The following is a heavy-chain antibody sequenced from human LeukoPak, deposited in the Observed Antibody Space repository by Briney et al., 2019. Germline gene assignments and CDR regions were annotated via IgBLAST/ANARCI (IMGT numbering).Heavy chain of an antibody. CDR2: INPNSGDT. J-gene: IGHJ3*02. CDR3: ARGRLGSGSQYDAFDI. CDR1: GYTFTGYY. Sequence: ASVKVSCKASGYTFTGYYMHWVRQAPGQGLEWMGWINPNSGDTNYAQKFQGRVTMTRDTSISTAYMELSRLTSDDTAVFYCARGRLGSGSQYDAFDIWGQGTMVAVSS. D-gene: IGHD3-10*01. V-gene: IGHV1-2*02.